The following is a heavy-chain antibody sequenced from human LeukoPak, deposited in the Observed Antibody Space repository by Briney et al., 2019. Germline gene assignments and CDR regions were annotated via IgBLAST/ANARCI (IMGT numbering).Heavy chain of an antibody. CDR1: GGSISSYY. Sequence: PSETLSLTCTVSGGSISSYYWSWIRQPPGKGLEWVGNIYQSGSTNYNPSLKSRVTISLDTSKNQFSLRLSSVTAADTAVYFCARDSIHRRTTPFDYWGQGTLVTISS. CDR3: ARDSIHRRTTPFDY. V-gene: IGHV4-59*12. CDR2: IYQSGST. J-gene: IGHJ4*02. D-gene: IGHD1-7*01.